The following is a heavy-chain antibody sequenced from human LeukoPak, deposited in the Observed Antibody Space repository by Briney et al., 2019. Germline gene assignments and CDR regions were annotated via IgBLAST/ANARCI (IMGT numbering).Heavy chain of an antibody. D-gene: IGHD4-17*01. CDR3: ASLDYGDSKDDY. Sequence: AGGSLRLSCAASGFTFSSYWMNWVRQAPGKGLEWVSYISSSGSTIYYADSVKGRFTISRDNAKNSLYLQMNSLRAEDTAVYYCASLDYGDSKDDYWGQGTLVTVSS. J-gene: IGHJ4*02. CDR1: GFTFSSYW. V-gene: IGHV3-48*03. CDR2: ISSSGSTI.